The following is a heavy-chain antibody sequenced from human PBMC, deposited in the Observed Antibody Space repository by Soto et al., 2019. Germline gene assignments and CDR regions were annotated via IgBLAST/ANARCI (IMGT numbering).Heavy chain of an antibody. V-gene: IGHV4-4*07. Sequence: NPSETLSLTCTVSGGSISSYYWSWIRQPAGKGLEWIGRIYTSGSTNYNPSLKSRVTMSVDTSKNQFSLKLSSVTAADTAVYYCAILYYYDSGDYCSNYQYYGMDVWGQGTTVTVSS. CDR2: IYTSGST. D-gene: IGHD3-22*01. CDR3: AILYYYDSGDYCSNYQYYGMDV. CDR1: GGSISSYY. J-gene: IGHJ6*02.